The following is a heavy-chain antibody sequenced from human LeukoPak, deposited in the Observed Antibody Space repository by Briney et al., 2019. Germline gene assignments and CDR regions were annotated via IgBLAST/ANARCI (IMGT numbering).Heavy chain of an antibody. V-gene: IGHV3-7*01. CDR1: GFTFSSYW. CDR3: ARDGIVGSPLFKFDY. J-gene: IGHJ4*02. Sequence: GGSLRLSCAASGFTFSSYWMTWVRQAPGKGLEWVANIRQDGSDKHYVDSVKGRFTISRDNAKNSLYLQMNSLTAEDTAVYYCARDGIVGSPLFKFDYWGQGTLVTVSS. CDR2: IRQDGSDK. D-gene: IGHD1-26*01.